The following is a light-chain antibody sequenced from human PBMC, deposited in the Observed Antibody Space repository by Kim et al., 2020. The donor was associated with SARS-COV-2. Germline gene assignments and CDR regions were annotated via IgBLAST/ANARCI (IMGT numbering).Light chain of an antibody. CDR3: QTWGTGLSWV. V-gene: IGLV4-69*01. CDR2: VNGDGSH. CDR1: SGHSRYA. J-gene: IGLJ3*02. Sequence: QPVLTQSPSASASLGGSVKLTCTLSSGHSRYAIAWHQQQPEKGPRYLMKVNGDGSHSRGDGIPDRFSGSSSGAERYLTISSLQSEDEADYYCQTWGTGLSWVFGGGTKVTVL.